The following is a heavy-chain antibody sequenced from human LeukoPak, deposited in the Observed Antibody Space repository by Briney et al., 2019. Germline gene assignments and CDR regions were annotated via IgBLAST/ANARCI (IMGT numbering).Heavy chain of an antibody. J-gene: IGHJ4*02. D-gene: IGHD5-12*01. V-gene: IGHV3-9*01. CDR3: AKSGYSGYYYFDY. CDR1: GFTFDDYA. CDR2: ITWNSGSV. Sequence: PGGSLRLSCAASGFTFDDYAMHWVRQAPGKGLEWVSGITWNSGSVGYADSVKGRFTISRDNTKNSLYLQMNSLRAEDTALYYCAKSGYSGYYYFDYWGQGTLVTVSS.